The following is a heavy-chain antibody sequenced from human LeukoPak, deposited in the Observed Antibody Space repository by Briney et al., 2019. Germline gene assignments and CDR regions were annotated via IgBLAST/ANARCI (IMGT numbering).Heavy chain of an antibody. V-gene: IGHV1-18*01. CDR2: ISAYNGNT. Sequence: AXVKVSCKASGYTFTSYGISWVRQAPGQGLEWMGWISAYNGNTNYAQKLQGRVTMTTDTPTSTAYMELRSLRSDDTAVYYCARATYYDILTGYYPIDYWGQGTLVTVSS. CDR1: GYTFTSYG. CDR3: ARATYYDILTGYYPIDY. D-gene: IGHD3-9*01. J-gene: IGHJ4*02.